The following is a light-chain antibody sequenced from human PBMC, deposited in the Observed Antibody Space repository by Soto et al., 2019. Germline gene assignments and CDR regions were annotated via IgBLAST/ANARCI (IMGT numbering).Light chain of an antibody. CDR2: RNN. J-gene: IGLJ1*01. Sequence: QSALTQPPSASGTPGQRVTISCSGSSSNIGSNYVYWYQQLPGTAPKLLIYRNNQRPSGVPDRFSDSKSGTSASLAISGLRSEDEAEYYCAAWDDSLSGFYVFGTGTKVTV. CDR1: SSNIGSNY. CDR3: AAWDDSLSGFYV. V-gene: IGLV1-47*01.